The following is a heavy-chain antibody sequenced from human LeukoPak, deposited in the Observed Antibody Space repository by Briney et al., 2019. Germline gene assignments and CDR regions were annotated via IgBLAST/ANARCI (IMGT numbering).Heavy chain of an antibody. V-gene: IGHV3-9*01. J-gene: IGHJ4*02. CDR1: GFTFDDYA. CDR3: AREAARGRYYFDY. CDR2: ISWNSGSI. Sequence: PGGSLRLSCAASGFTFDDYAMHWVRQAPGKGLEWVSGISWNSGSIGYADSVKGRFTISRDNAKNSLYLQVNSLRAEDTALYYCAREAARGRYYFDYWGQGTLVTVSS. D-gene: IGHD6-6*01.